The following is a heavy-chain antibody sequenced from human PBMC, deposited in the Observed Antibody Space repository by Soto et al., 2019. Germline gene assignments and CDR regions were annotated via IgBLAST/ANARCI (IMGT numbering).Heavy chain of an antibody. CDR3: ARAKEGRPIRSSTRSAYCGGDCSSHFDY. CDR1: GYTFTSYA. D-gene: IGHD2-21*02. J-gene: IGHJ4*02. V-gene: IGHV1-3*01. Sequence: GASVKVSCKASGYTFTSYAMHWVRQAPGQRLEWMGWINAGNGNTKYSQKFQGRVTITRDTSASTAYMELSSLRSEDTAVYYCARAKEGRPIRSSTRSAYCGGDCSSHFDYWGQGTLVTVSS. CDR2: INAGNGNT.